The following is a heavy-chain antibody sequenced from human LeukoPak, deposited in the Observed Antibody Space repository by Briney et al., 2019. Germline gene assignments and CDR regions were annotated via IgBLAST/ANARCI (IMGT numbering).Heavy chain of an antibody. J-gene: IGHJ3*02. CDR3: ARRFGSGLIHAFDI. Sequence: PSETLSLTCTVSGGSISSYYWSWIRHPPGKGLEWIGYIYYSGSTNYNPSLKSRVTISVDTSKNQFSLELSSVTAADTAVYYCARRFGSGLIHAFDIWGQGTMVTVSS. V-gene: IGHV4-59*08. D-gene: IGHD3-10*01. CDR2: IYYSGST. CDR1: GGSISSYY.